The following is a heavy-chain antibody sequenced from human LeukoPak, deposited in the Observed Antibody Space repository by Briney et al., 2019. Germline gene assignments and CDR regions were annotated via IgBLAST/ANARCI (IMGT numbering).Heavy chain of an antibody. D-gene: IGHD2-15*01. CDR1: GLTFSSYS. CDR3: ARVVVAATVLLDAFDI. CDR2: ISSSSSYI. Sequence: KPGGSLRLSCAASGLTFSSYSMNWVRQAPGKGLEWVSSISSSSSYIYYADSVKGRFTISRDNAKNSLYLQMNSLRAEDTAVYYCARVVVAATVLLDAFDIWGQGTMVTVSS. J-gene: IGHJ3*02. V-gene: IGHV3-21*01.